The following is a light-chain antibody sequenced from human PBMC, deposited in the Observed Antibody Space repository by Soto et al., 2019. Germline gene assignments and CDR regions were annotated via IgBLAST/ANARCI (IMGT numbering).Light chain of an antibody. J-gene: IGKJ1*01. CDR1: QSVSSTF. CDR2: GAS. Sequence: EIVLTQSPGTLSLSPGDSATLSCRASQSVSSTFLAWYQHKPGRPPRLLIHGASSRATGIPDRFTGSGSGTDFTLTISRLEPEDFAVYYCQQYNNSLWTFGQGTKVDIK. CDR3: QQYNNSLWT. V-gene: IGKV3-20*01.